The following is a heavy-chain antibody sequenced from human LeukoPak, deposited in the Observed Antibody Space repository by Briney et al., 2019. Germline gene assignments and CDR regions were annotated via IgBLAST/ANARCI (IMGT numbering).Heavy chain of an antibody. Sequence: GGSLRLSCAASGFTFSSYEMNWVRQAPGKGLEWVSYISSSGSTIYYADSVKGRFTISRDNAKNSLYLQMNSLRAEDTAVYYCARDIIAAAGPYYFDYWGQGTLVTVSS. D-gene: IGHD6-13*01. J-gene: IGHJ4*02. V-gene: IGHV3-48*03. CDR1: GFTFSSYE. CDR2: ISSSGSTI. CDR3: ARDIIAAAGPYYFDY.